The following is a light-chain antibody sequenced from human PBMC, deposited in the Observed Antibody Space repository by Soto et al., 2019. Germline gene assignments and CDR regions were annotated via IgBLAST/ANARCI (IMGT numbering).Light chain of an antibody. CDR1: QSISSW. J-gene: IGKJ1*01. CDR3: QQYGSSSPWT. CDR2: KAS. V-gene: IGKV1-5*03. Sequence: DIQMTQSPSTLSASVGDRVTITCRASQSISSWLAWYQQKPGKAPKLLIYKASSLETGVPSRFSGSGSGTEFTLIISSLQPDDFAIYYCQQYGSSSPWTFGQGTKVEIK.